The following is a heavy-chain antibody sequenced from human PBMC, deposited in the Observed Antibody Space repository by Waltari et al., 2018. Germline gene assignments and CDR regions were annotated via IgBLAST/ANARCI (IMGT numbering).Heavy chain of an antibody. CDR3: AREVVRTTMVDP. CDR2: NNPKSGVT. D-gene: IGHD1-1*01. V-gene: IGHV1-2*06. Sequence: QVQLVQSGAEVKKPGDSVKVSCKASGYIFIDHYIHWIRQAPGQGPEWVGRNNPKSGVTKYAQNFQGRVTMTRDTSVNTAYMQRTSLTSDDTALFYCAREVVRTTMVDPWGQGTLVTVSS. J-gene: IGHJ5*02. CDR1: GYIFIDHY.